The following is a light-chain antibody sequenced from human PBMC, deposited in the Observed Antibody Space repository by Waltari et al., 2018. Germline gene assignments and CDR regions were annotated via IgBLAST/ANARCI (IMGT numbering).Light chain of an antibody. CDR3: QVWDSESDHVV. Sequence: SYVLTQPPSVSVAPGKTAPISCCGHNIRSKSVHWYQQKAGQAPVLVIYYNSDRPSAIPERISGSNSGDTATLTSSRVEAGDEASYYCQVWDSESDHVVYGGGTKLTVL. CDR2: YNS. J-gene: IGLJ2*01. V-gene: IGLV3-21*04. CDR1: NIRSKS.